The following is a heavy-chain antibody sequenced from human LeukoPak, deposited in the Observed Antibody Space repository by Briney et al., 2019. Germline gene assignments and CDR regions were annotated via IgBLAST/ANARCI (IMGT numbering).Heavy chain of an antibody. CDR2: INPNSGGT. CDR1: GYTFTGYY. V-gene: IGHV1-2*02. Sequence: VASVKVSCKASGYTFTGYYMHWVRQAPGQGLEWMGWINPNSGGTNYAQKFQGRVTMTRDTSISTAYMELSRLRSDDTAVYYCARGYYDSSGTNFDYWGQGTLVTVSS. J-gene: IGHJ4*02. CDR3: ARGYYDSSGTNFDY. D-gene: IGHD3-22*01.